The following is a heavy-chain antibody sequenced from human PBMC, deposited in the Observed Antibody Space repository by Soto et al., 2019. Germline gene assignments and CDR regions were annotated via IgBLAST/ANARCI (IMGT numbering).Heavy chain of an antibody. V-gene: IGHV4-59*01. CDR1: GGSISSYY. CDR2: IYYSGST. D-gene: IGHD4-17*01. CDR3: ASILSDDYGDYVGDY. Sequence: SETLSLTCTVSGGSISSYYWSWIRQPPGKGLEWIGYIYYSGSTNYNPSLKSRVTISVDTSKNQFSLKLSSVTAADTAVYYCASILSDDYGDYVGDYWGQGTLVTVSS. J-gene: IGHJ4*02.